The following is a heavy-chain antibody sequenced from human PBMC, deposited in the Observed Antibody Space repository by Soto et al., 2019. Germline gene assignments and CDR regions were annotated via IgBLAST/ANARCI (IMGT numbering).Heavy chain of an antibody. CDR1: GGSFSGYY. J-gene: IGHJ3*02. D-gene: IGHD4-17*01. V-gene: IGHV4-34*01. CDR3: ARTPTTYGDYSHDAFDI. Sequence: QVQLQQWGAGLLKPSETLSLTCAVYGGSFSGYYWSWIRQPPGKGLEWIGEINHSGSTNYNPSLKSQVTISVDTSKNQFSLKLSSVTAADTAVYYCARTPTTYGDYSHDAFDIWGQGTMVTVSS. CDR2: INHSGST.